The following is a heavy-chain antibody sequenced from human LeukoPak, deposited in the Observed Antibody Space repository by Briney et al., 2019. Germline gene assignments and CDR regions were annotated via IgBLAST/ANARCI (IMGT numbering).Heavy chain of an antibody. CDR1: GYNFTSHY. D-gene: IGHD1-20*01. V-gene: IGHV1-46*01. CDR2: IDPSGGIT. J-gene: IGHJ4*02. Sequence: ASVKVSCKASGYNFTSHYMGWVRQAPGQGREWMGLIDPSGGITIYAQKFQGTVSMTRDTSTTTVSMELSSLRSEDTAVYYCARDYPFITGTAYEYWGQGTLVTVSS. CDR3: ARDYPFITGTAYEY.